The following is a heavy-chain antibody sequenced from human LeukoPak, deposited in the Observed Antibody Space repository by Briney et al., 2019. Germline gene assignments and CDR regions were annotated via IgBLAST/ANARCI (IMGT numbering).Heavy chain of an antibody. J-gene: IGHJ4*02. Sequence: GGSLRLSCAASGFTFTIYGMHWVRQTPGKGLEWVAVISYDGSKKYYADSVKGRFTISRDNSKNTLYLQMNSLRAEDTAVYYCAKDLWSQVETSTLWGQGTLVTVSS. V-gene: IGHV3-30*18. CDR2: ISYDGSKK. CDR3: AKDLWSQVETSTL. D-gene: IGHD3-10*01. CDR1: GFTFTIYG.